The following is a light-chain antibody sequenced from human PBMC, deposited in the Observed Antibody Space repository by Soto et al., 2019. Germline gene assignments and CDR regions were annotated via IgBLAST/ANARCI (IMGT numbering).Light chain of an antibody. J-gene: IGKJ4*01. V-gene: IGKV1-33*01. Sequence: DIQRPQSPSSLSASVGDRVTLPCQASQDISNYLNWYQQKPGKAPKVLIYGASNLETGVPSRFSGSGSGTDFTFAISSLQPEDIATYYCQQYTNHPLTFGGGTKVDIK. CDR1: QDISNY. CDR3: QQYTNHPLT. CDR2: GAS.